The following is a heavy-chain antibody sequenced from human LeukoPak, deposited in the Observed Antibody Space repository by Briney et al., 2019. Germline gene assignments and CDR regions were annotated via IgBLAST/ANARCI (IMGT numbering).Heavy chain of an antibody. CDR1: RLIVSNYW. CDR2: IKQDGSEK. D-gene: IGHD5/OR15-5a*01. Sequence: GGSLRLSCAASRLIVSNYWMSWVRQAPGKGLEWVANIKQDGSEKYYVDSVKGRFTISRDNVKNSLYLQMNSLRAEDTAVYYCANVFYYGMEVWGQGTTVTVSS. J-gene: IGHJ6*02. V-gene: IGHV3-7*01. CDR3: ANVFYYGMEV.